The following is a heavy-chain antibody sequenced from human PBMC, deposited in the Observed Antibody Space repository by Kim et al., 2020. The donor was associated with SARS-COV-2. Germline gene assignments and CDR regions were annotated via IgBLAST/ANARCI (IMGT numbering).Heavy chain of an antibody. CDR3: ARERAGAKGSYFDY. CDR2: IYSGGST. D-gene: IGHD1-26*01. J-gene: IGHJ4*02. CDR1: GFIVSSNY. Sequence: GGSLRLSCAASGFIVSSNYMSWVRQAPGKGLEWVSVIYSGGSTYYADSVKGSLTTYRDNSKNTLYLQMNSLRAEDTAKYYCARERAGAKGSYFDYWGQGTLVTVSS. V-gene: IGHV3-66*01.